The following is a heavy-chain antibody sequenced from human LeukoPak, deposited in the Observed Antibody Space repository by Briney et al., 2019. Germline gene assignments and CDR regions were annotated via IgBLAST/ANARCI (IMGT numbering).Heavy chain of an antibody. J-gene: IGHJ4*02. Sequence: QPGGSLRLSCAASGFTFSTYYMTWVRQAPGKVLECVSVIYSGGSTYYADSVKGRFTVSRDNSKNTLYLQMNSLRAEDTAMYYCARGLGYCTSTTCLLPFDYWGQGTLVTVSS. D-gene: IGHD2-2*01. CDR2: IYSGGST. CDR3: ARGLGYCTSTTCLLPFDY. V-gene: IGHV3-53*01. CDR1: GFTFSTYY.